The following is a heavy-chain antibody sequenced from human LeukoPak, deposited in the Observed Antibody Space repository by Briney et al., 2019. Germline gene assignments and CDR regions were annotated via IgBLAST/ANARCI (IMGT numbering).Heavy chain of an antibody. D-gene: IGHD2-21*02. CDR2: IYNGDTT. J-gene: IGHJ4*02. V-gene: IGHV3-53*01. CDR3: AKDPLGGDLDY. CDR1: VSANY. Sequence: TGGSLRLSCAVSANYMNWVRQAPGKGLEWVSIIYNGDTTYYADSVKGRFTISRDNSRNTLYLQMNSLRAEDTAVYYCAKDPLGGDLDYWGQGTLVTVSS.